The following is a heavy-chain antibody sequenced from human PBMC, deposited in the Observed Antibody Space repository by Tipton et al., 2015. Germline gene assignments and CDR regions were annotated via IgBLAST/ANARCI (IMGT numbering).Heavy chain of an antibody. CDR1: GGSISNNY. CDR2: IFYSGDT. V-gene: IGHV4-59*12. CDR3: ACQDYDSLTRDYQTVDY. Sequence: TLSLTCTVSGGSISNNYWGWIRQPPGKGLEYIGYIFYSGDTNYNPSLKSRVSMSVDTSKNQISLTPTSVTPEDTAVYYCACQDYDSLTRDYQTVDYWGQGTLVTVSS. J-gene: IGHJ4*02. D-gene: IGHD3-9*01.